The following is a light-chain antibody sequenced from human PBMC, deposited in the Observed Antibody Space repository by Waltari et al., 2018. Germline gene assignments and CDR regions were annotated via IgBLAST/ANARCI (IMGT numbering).Light chain of an antibody. V-gene: IGKV3-15*01. CDR1: QSVSGN. Sequence: EVLMTQSPATLSVSPGERFPLSCRASQSVSGNLAWYQQKPGQPPRLLIYGASTRATGVPVRFSGSGSETEFTLTISSLRSEDFAVYYCLQYHYWPPWTFGQGTKVEIK. J-gene: IGKJ1*01. CDR3: LQYHYWPPWT. CDR2: GAS.